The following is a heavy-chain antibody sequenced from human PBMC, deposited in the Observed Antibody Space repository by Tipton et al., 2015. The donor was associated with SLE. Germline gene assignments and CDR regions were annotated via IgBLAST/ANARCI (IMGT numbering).Heavy chain of an antibody. CDR1: GGSISSYY. CDR3: ARDADGDYQDRRNEYFQH. Sequence: TLSLTCTVSGGSISSYYWSWIRQPPGKGLGWIGYIYYSGSTNYNPSLKSRVTISVDTSKNQFSLKLSSVTAADTAVYYCARDADGDYQDRRNEYFQHWGQGTLVTVSS. V-gene: IGHV4-59*01. CDR2: IYYSGST. J-gene: IGHJ1*01. D-gene: IGHD4-17*01.